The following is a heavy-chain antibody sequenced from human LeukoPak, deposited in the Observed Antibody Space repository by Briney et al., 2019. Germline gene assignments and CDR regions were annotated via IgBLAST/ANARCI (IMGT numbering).Heavy chain of an antibody. V-gene: IGHV4-30-2*01. CDR2: IHHSGST. Sequence: SETLSLTCTVSGGSISSGGYYWSWIRQPPGKGLEWIGYIHHSGSTYYNPSLKSRVTISVDRSKNQFSLKLSSVTAADTAVYFWAGGEAEPGQAPGYLGQGTLVTVSS. CDR1: GGSISSGGYY. J-gene: IGHJ4*02. CDR3: AGGEAEPGQAPGY. D-gene: IGHD1-14*01.